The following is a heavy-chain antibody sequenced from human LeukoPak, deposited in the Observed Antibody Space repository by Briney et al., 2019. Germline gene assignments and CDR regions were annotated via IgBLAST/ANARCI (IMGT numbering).Heavy chain of an antibody. Sequence: GSLRLSCATSGFRVSFFGMPWVRQAPGQGLDWVAVLLSDSSYIYYADSVKGRFTISRDNSKNTLYLQMNSLRAGDTAVYYCAKIVQYTAATGTGLESWGQGSLVTVSP. CDR2: LLSDSSYI. CDR1: GFRVSFFG. CDR3: AKIVQYTAATGTGLES. D-gene: IGHD6-13*01. V-gene: IGHV3-33*06. J-gene: IGHJ4*02.